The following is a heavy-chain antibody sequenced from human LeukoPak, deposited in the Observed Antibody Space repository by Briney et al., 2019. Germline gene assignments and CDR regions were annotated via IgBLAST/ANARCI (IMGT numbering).Heavy chain of an antibody. CDR2: INHSGST. J-gene: IGHJ5*02. V-gene: IGHV4-34*01. D-gene: IGHD2-2*01. CDR1: GGSFSGYY. Sequence: SETLSLTCAVYGGSFSGYYWSWIRQPPGKGLEWIGEINHSGSTNYNPSLKSRVTISVDTSKNQFFLKLSSVTAADTAVYYCARAPRVPAAMRPNWFDPWGQGTLVTVSS. CDR3: ARAPRVPAAMRPNWFDP.